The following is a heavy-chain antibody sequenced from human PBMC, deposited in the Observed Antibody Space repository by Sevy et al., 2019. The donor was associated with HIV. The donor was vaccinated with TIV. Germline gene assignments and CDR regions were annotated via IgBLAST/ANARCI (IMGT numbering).Heavy chain of an antibody. CDR2: FSFGCGKI. CDR3: AREGCTKPHDY. J-gene: IGHJ4*02. D-gene: IGHD2-8*01. V-gene: IGHV3-23*01. Sequence: GGSLRLSCAASGFTFSKYSMSWIRQTPGKGREWVSTFSFGCGKINYADSVKGRFTISRGDSRNTFYLQMNSLRAEDTAIYYCAREGCTKPHDYWGQGTVVTVSS. CDR1: GFTFSKYS.